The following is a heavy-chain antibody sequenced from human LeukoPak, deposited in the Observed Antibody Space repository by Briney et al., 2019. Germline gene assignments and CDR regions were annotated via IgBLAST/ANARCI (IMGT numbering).Heavy chain of an antibody. CDR3: ARDNYHYYGSGSYNSWFDP. J-gene: IGHJ5*02. CDR2: INPNSGGT. V-gene: IGHV1-2*02. CDR1: GYTFTGYY. Sequence: ASVTVSCKASGYTFTGYYMHWVRQAPGQGLEWMGWINPNSGGTNYAQKFQGRVTMTRDTSISTAYMELSRLRSDDTAVYYCARDNYHYYGSGSYNSWFDPWGQGTLVTVSS. D-gene: IGHD3-10*01.